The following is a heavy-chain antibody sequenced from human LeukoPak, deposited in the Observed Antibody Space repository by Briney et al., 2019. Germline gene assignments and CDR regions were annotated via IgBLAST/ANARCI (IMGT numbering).Heavy chain of an antibody. J-gene: IGHJ6*02. CDR3: ARFYQQMYGMDV. CDR1: GFTFIGYG. D-gene: IGHD2-2*01. CDR2: IWYDGSND. Sequence: QPGGSLRLSCAASGFTFIGYGMPWVRQAPGKGLEWVAIIWYDGSNDYYADSVKGRFTISRDNSKNTLFLQTNSLRAEDTAVYYCARFYQQMYGMDVWGQGTTVTVSS. V-gene: IGHV3-33*01.